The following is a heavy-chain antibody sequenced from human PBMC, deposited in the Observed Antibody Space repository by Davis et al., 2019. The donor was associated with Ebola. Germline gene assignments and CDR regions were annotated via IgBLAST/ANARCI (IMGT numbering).Heavy chain of an antibody. D-gene: IGHD1-26*01. V-gene: IGHV3-73*01. Sequence: GESLKISCAASWFTFSGSAMHWVRQASGKGLEWVGRIRSKANSYATAYAASVKGRFTISRDDSKNTAYLQMNSLKTEDTAVYYCTQSGSRDYWGQGTLVTVSS. CDR1: WFTFSGSA. CDR2: IRSKANSYAT. CDR3: TQSGSRDY. J-gene: IGHJ4*02.